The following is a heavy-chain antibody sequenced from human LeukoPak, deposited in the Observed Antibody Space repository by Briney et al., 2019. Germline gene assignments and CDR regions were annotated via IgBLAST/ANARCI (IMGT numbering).Heavy chain of an antibody. J-gene: IGHJ3*02. CDR3: AKGIRTIFGVVIIGDAFDI. D-gene: IGHD3-3*01. V-gene: IGHV3-9*01. CDR2: ISWNSGSI. Sequence: GGSLRLSCAASGFTFDDYAMHWVRQAPGKGLEWVSGISWNSGSIGYADSVKGRFTISRDNAKNSLYLQMSSLRAEDTALYYCAKGIRTIFGVVIIGDAFDIWGQGTMVTVSS. CDR1: GFTFDDYA.